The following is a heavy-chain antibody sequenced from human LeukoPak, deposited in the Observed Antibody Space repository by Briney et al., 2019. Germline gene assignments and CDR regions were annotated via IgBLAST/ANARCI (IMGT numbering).Heavy chain of an antibody. V-gene: IGHV4-31*03. Sequence: SETLSLTCTVSGGSISSGGYYWSWIRQHPGKGLEWIGYIYYSGSTYYNPSLKSRVTISVDTYKNQFSLKLSSVTAADTAVYYCARARGPADYGDYHYYYGMDVWGQGTTVTVSS. J-gene: IGHJ6*02. D-gene: IGHD4-17*01. CDR1: GGSISSGGYY. CDR2: IYYSGST. CDR3: ARARGPADYGDYHYYYGMDV.